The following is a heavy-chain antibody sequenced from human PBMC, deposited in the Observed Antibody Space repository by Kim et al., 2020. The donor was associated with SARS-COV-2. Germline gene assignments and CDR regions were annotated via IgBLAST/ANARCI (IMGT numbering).Heavy chain of an antibody. V-gene: IGHV1-69*01. CDR3: ARVDGIVVVPAAFDI. D-gene: IGHD2-2*01. Sequence: QKFQGRVTITADEATSTAYMELSSLRSEDTAVYYCARVDGIVVVPAAFDIWGQGTMVTVSS. J-gene: IGHJ3*02.